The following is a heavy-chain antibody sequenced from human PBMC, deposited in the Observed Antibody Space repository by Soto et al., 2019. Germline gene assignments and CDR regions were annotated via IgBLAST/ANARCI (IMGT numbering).Heavy chain of an antibody. CDR3: ARGGSASGGYYYYVMDV. CDR2: IYSGGTT. V-gene: IGHV3-66*01. Sequence: PGGSLRLSCTASGFTVSSNYMSWARQAPGKGLEWVSVIYSGGTTFYADFVKGRFTISRDNSKNPLYLQMNSLRAEDTAVFYCARGGSASGGYYYYVMDVWGQGTTVTVSS. CDR1: GFTVSSNY. J-gene: IGHJ6*02. D-gene: IGHD3-16*01.